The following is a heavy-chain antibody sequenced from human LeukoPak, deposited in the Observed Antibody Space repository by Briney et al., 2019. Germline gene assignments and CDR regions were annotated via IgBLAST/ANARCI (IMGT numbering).Heavy chain of an antibody. Sequence: GGSLRLSCAVSGFIFDDYAMHWVRQAPGKGLEWVSGITWGRDNLAYAASVKGRFTISRDNSKNTLYLQMNSLRAEDTAVYYCARSYYYDSSGPLNYWGQGTLVTVSS. J-gene: IGHJ4*02. D-gene: IGHD3-22*01. V-gene: IGHV3-9*01. CDR1: GFIFDDYA. CDR2: ITWGRDNL. CDR3: ARSYYYDSSGPLNY.